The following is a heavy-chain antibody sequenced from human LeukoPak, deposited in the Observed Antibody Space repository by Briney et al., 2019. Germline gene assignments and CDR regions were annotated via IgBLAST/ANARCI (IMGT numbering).Heavy chain of an antibody. V-gene: IGHV4-4*02. J-gene: IGHJ4*02. CDR3: ARKDYYDSNGLDY. CDR2: IHHSGST. CDR1: GFTFSSYSM. D-gene: IGHD3-22*01. Sequence: GSLRLSCAASGFTFSSYSMNWVRQAPGKGLEWIGEIHHSGSTNYNPSLKSRVTISVDKSKNQFSLKLSSVTAADTAMYYCARKDYYDSNGLDYWGQGSLVTVSS.